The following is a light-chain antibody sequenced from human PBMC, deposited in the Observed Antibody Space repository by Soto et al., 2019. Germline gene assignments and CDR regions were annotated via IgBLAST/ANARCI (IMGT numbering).Light chain of an antibody. CDR1: HNVSSY. CDR2: GAS. J-gene: IGKJ1*01. V-gene: IGKV3-20*01. CDR3: QQYDTSPWT. Sequence: ILLTHCPATLSLSPVEIATLSCRASHNVSSYLAWYQQKPGRAPRLLIFGASSRDTGIPDRFSGSGSGTDFTLTISSLEPEDFAVYYCQQYDTSPWTFGQGTKVDIK.